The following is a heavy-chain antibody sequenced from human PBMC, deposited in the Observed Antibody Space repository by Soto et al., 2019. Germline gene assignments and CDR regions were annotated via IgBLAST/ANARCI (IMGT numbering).Heavy chain of an antibody. CDR1: GFTFSSYA. CDR2: ISYDGSNK. CDR3: ARAREVRGTNWFDH. D-gene: IGHD3-10*01. V-gene: IGHV3-30-3*01. J-gene: IGHJ5*02. Sequence: QVQLVESGGGVVQPGRSLRLSCAASGFTFSSYAMHWVRQAPGKGLGWVAGISYDGSNKYYADSVKGRFTISRDNSKNTLYLQMNSLRAEDTAVYYCARAREVRGTNWFDHWGQGTLVTVSS.